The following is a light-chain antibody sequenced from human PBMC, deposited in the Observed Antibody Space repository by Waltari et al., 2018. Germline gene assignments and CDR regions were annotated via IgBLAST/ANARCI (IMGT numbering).Light chain of an antibody. CDR3: QQYGSLPHT. Sequence: ENVLTQSPGTLSLSPGERATLSCRASQSVTSISLAWYQQKPGQAPTLLISGASSRATGIPDRFSGSGSGTDFTLTISRLEPEDFAVYYCQQYGSLPHTFGQGTNLEIK. CDR2: GAS. V-gene: IGKV3-20*01. J-gene: IGKJ2*01. CDR1: QSVTSIS.